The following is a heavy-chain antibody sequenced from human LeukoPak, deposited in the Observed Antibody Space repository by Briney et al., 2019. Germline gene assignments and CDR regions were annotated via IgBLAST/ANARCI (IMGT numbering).Heavy chain of an antibody. CDR1: GFSFNIYW. D-gene: IGHD3-22*01. CDR2: ITRDGSTI. V-gene: IGHV3-74*01. CDR3: ARSYYYDSSHTVVY. Sequence: GGSLRLSCEASGFSFNIYWMHWVRQAPGKGLVWVSHITRDGSTITYADSVKGRFTISRDNAKNTLYLQMNSLRAEDTAVYYCARSYYYDSSHTVVYWGQGTLVTVSS. J-gene: IGHJ4*02.